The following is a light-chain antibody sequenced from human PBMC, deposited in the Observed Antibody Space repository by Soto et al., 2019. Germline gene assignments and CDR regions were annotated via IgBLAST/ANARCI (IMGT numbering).Light chain of an antibody. CDR3: MQALQSPPT. V-gene: IGKV2-28*01. Sequence: DIVMTQSPLSLPVTPGESASISCRSSQSLLDSNGYNYLDWYLQKSGQSPQLLIYLGSNRASGVPDRFSGSGSGTDFTLKISRVEAEDVGVYYCMQALQSPPTVGQGTKVEIK. CDR2: LGS. CDR1: QSLLDSNGYNY. J-gene: IGKJ1*01.